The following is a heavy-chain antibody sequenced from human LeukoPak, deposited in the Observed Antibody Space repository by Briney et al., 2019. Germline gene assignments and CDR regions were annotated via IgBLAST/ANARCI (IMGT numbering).Heavy chain of an antibody. J-gene: IGHJ3*02. D-gene: IGHD3-10*01. CDR1: GFTFSSYS. CDR3: ARDIWCGIDAFDI. Sequence: GGSLRLSCAASGFTFSSYSMNWVRQAPGKGLEWVSSISSSSSYIYYADSVKGRFTISRDNAKNSLYLQMNSLRAEDTAVYYCARDIWCGIDAFDIWGQGTMVTVSS. V-gene: IGHV3-21*01. CDR2: ISSSSSYI.